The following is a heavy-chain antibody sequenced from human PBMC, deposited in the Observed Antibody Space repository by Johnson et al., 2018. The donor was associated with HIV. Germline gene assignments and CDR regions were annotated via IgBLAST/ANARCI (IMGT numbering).Heavy chain of an antibody. CDR3: ARERYGSQAIDGFDI. CDR1: GFTFSRYA. J-gene: IGHJ3*02. V-gene: IGHV3-64*04. CDR2: ISSDGGST. Sequence: QVQLMESGGGVVQPGGSLRLSCAASGFTFSRYAMHWVRQAPGEGLEYVSAISSDGGSTYYADSVKGRFTISRDNSKNTLYMQMNSLRAEDTAVYYCARERYGSQAIDGFDIWGQGTMVTVSS. D-gene: IGHD2-15*01.